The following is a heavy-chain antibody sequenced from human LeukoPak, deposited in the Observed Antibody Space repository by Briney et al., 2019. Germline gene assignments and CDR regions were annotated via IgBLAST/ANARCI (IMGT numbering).Heavy chain of an antibody. Sequence: GGSLRLSCAASGFTFSNYEMNWVRQAPGKGLEWVSYISSSGSIYYADSVKGRFTFSRDNAKNSLYLQMNSLRAEDTAIYYCASTNYYGSSGFSNWFDPWGQGTLVTVSS. CDR2: ISSSGSI. D-gene: IGHD3-22*01. J-gene: IGHJ5*02. CDR1: GFTFSNYE. V-gene: IGHV3-48*03. CDR3: ASTNYYGSSGFSNWFDP.